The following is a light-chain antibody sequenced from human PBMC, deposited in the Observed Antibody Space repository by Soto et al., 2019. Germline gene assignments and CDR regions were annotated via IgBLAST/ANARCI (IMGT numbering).Light chain of an antibody. CDR3: MQALQTPVT. CDR1: QSLLHSNGYNY. V-gene: IGKV2-28*01. J-gene: IGKJ4*01. Sequence: DIVMTQSPLSLPVTPGEPASISCRSSQSLLHSNGYNYLDWYLQKPGQSPQLLIYLGSNRASGVPDRFSGGGSGTDFTLKISRVEAEDVGVYYCMQALQTPVTFGGGTKVDIK. CDR2: LGS.